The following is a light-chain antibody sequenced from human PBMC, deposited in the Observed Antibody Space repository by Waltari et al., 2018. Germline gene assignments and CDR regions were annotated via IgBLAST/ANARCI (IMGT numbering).Light chain of an antibody. CDR3: TSYTGSNLV. CDR1: SSDVGGYNY. J-gene: IGLJ3*02. Sequence: QSALTQPPSASGSLGQSVTISCTGTSSDVGGYNYVSWYQHHPGKGPKLLIYEVTKRPSGSPDRVSGSRSGNTASLTVSGLQAEDEADYYCTSYTGSNLVFGGGTKLTVL. V-gene: IGLV2-8*01. CDR2: EVT.